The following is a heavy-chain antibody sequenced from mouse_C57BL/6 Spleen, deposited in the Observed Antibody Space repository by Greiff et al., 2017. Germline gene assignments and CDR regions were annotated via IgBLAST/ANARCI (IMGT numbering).Heavy chain of an antibody. Sequence: VKLMESGPGLVQPSQSLSITCTVSGFSLTSYGVHWVRQSPGKGLEWLGVIWRGGSTDYNAAFMSRLGITKDNSKSQVFFKMNSLQADDTAIYYCAKEGYYDMDYWGQGTSVTVSS. CDR1: GFSLTSYG. CDR3: AKEGYYDMDY. V-gene: IGHV2-5*01. J-gene: IGHJ4*01. CDR2: IWRGGST.